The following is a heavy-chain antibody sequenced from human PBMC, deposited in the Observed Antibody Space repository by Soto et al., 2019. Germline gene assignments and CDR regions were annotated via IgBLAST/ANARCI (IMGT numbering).Heavy chain of an antibody. Sequence: QVQLQQWGAGLLKPSETLSLTCAVYGGSFSGNYWSWIRQPPGKGLEWIGEINHSGSTNYNPSLQSRVSISVDTFKNQFSMKRSSVTAADTAVYYCARTRIYYYGSGYYGMDVWGQWTTVTVSS. CDR2: INHSGST. CDR3: ARTRIYYYGSGYYGMDV. CDR1: GGSFSGNY. D-gene: IGHD3-10*01. J-gene: IGHJ6*02. V-gene: IGHV4-34*01.